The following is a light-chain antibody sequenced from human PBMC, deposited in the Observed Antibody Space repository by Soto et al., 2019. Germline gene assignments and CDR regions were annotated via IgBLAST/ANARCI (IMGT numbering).Light chain of an antibody. V-gene: IGKV3-20*01. CDR2: GAS. J-gene: IGKJ4*01. CDR1: QSVFKNY. Sequence: EMVLTQSPGTLSLSPGERATLSCRASQSVFKNYLAWYQQKPGQAPRLLIYGASTRAAGFSDRLSGSGSGTDFALTVSRLEPADFAVYYCQQYGSSPSTFGGGIKVEIK. CDR3: QQYGSSPST.